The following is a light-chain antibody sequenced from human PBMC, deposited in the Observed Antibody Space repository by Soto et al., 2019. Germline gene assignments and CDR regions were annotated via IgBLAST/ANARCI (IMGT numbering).Light chain of an antibody. CDR2: EAS. J-gene: IGLJ1*01. CDR3: CSYAGSNTHV. V-gene: IGLV2-23*01. CDR1: SSDIGNYDL. Sequence: QSALTQPASVSGSPGQSITISCTGTSSDIGNYDLVSWYQQHPGRAPKLMIYEASKRPSGVSSRFSGSKSGTMASLTISGLQAEDEADYYCCSYAGSNTHVFGTGTKVTVL.